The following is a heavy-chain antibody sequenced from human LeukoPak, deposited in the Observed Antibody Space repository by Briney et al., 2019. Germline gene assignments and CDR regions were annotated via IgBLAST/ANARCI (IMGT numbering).Heavy chain of an antibody. Sequence: SETLSLTCTVSGGSISSGDYFWSWIRQPAGGGLEWIGHIYTSGTTNYNPSLKSRVNISLDTSKNHFSLQLSSVTAADTAVYYCASYALYASGSYYLFAYWGQGTPVTVSS. CDR3: ASYALYASGSYYLFAY. CDR2: IYTSGTT. CDR1: GGSISSGDYF. J-gene: IGHJ4*02. V-gene: IGHV4-61*09. D-gene: IGHD3-10*01.